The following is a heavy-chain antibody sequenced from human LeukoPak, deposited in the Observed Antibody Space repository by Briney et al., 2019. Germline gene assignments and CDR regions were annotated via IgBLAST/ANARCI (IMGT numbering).Heavy chain of an antibody. J-gene: IGHJ6*03. Sequence: ASVKVSCKASGYTFTGYYMHWVRQAPGQGLEWMGWINPNSGGTNYAQKFQGRVTMTRDTSISTAYMELSRLRSDDTAVYYCARGVCSSTSCYYYYYYYMYVWGKGTTVTVSS. CDR1: GYTFTGYY. CDR2: INPNSGGT. V-gene: IGHV1-2*02. CDR3: ARGVCSSTSCYYYYYYYMYV. D-gene: IGHD2-2*01.